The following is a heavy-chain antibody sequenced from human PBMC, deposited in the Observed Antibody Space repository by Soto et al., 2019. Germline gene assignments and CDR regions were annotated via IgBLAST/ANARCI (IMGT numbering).Heavy chain of an antibody. CDR2: MYPGDSDT. V-gene: IGHV5-51*01. CDR3: ARLPRDCNKTSCYYADH. Sequence: GDSLTISCRGSGYDFNTNWFGWVRQLPGRGLAGVGIMYPGDSDTRYNLSLPGHVIISVDVTVSTAFLQWRSLETSDTGMYFCARLPRDCNKTSCYYADHWGQETQVTVSS. CDR1: GYDFNTNW. J-gene: IGHJ4*01. D-gene: IGHD3-3*01.